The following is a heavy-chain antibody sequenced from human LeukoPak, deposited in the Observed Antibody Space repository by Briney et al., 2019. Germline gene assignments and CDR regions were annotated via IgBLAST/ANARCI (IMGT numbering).Heavy chain of an antibody. CDR2: ISSSSSYI. V-gene: IGHV3-21*01. Sequence: PGGSLRLSCAASGFTFSSYSMNWVRQAPGKGLEWVSSISSSSSYIYYADSVKGRFTISRDNAKNSLYLQMNSLRAEDTAVYYCARGRRYYGSGSAPNYWGQGTLVTVSS. J-gene: IGHJ4*02. D-gene: IGHD3-10*01. CDR1: GFTFSSYS. CDR3: ARGRRYYGSGSAPNY.